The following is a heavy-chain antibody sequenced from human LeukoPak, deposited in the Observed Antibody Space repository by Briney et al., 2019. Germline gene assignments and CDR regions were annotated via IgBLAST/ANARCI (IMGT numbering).Heavy chain of an antibody. CDR3: ARLRWVYYYMDV. CDR2: ISSSSSYI. Sequence: GGSLRLSCAASGFTFSSYSMNWVRQAPGKGLEWVSSISSSSSYIYYADSVKGRFTISRDNAKNSLYLQMNSLRAEDTAVYYCARLRWVYYYMDVWGKGTTVTVSS. D-gene: IGHD4-23*01. J-gene: IGHJ6*03. V-gene: IGHV3-21*01. CDR1: GFTFSSYS.